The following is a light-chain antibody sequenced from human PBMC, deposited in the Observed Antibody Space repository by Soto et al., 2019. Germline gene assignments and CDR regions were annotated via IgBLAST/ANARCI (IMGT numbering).Light chain of an antibody. CDR2: EAS. Sequence: IMMTQAPATLSLFQGESVTLSCRASQSIGLAIAWYQHKPGQAPRLLVFEASQRATGIPARFRGSGSGTDLTLSISSLEPEDYAAYYCQQRTDRPPWTFGQGTKVDIK. CDR3: QQRTDRPPWT. J-gene: IGKJ1*01. V-gene: IGKV3-11*01. CDR1: QSIGLA.